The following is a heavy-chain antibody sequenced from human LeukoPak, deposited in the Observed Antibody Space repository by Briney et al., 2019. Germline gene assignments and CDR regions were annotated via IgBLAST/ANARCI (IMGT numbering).Heavy chain of an antibody. D-gene: IGHD3-3*01. V-gene: IGHV3-21*01. Sequence: GGSLRLSCAASGFTFSSYSMNWVRQAPGKGLEWVSSISSSSSYIYYADSVKGRFTISRDNAKNSLYLQMNSLRVEDTAVYYCARILRFLNYFDYWGQGTLVTVSS. J-gene: IGHJ4*02. CDR2: ISSSSSYI. CDR1: GFTFSSYS. CDR3: ARILRFLNYFDY.